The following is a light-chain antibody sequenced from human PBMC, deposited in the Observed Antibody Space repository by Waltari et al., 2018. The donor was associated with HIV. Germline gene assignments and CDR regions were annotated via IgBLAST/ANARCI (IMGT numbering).Light chain of an antibody. Sequence: EVVMTQSPATLLESPGKTANLPCRASRSVGSSIAWYQQNPGRGPRLLIYGASSRASDVPPTFSGSGAGTDFSLSISSLRSDDVGIYYCQQYSTWPLTFGRGTTVEIK. V-gene: IGKV3-15*01. CDR2: GAS. CDR1: RSVGSS. J-gene: IGKJ1*01. CDR3: QQYSTWPLT.